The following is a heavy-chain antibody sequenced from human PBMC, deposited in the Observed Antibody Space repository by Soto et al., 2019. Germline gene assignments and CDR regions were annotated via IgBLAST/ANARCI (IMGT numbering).Heavy chain of an antibody. D-gene: IGHD3-3*01. V-gene: IGHV6-1*01. CDR3: ARARFDFWSGGYYYGMDV. CDR2: TYYRSKWYN. Sequence: SQTFSLTCAISGDSLSSTRAAWNWIRQSTSRGLEWLGRTYYRSKWYNDYAVSVKSRITINPDTSKNQLSLQLNSVTPEDTAVYFCARARFDFWSGGYYYGMDVWGQGTTVTVSS. CDR1: GDSLSSTRAA. J-gene: IGHJ6*02.